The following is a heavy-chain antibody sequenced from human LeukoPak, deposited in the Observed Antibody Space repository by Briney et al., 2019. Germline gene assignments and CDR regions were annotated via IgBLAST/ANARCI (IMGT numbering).Heavy chain of an antibody. CDR3: VRGTLVGDRRLFDY. V-gene: IGHV3-72*01. Sequence: GRTLRLSCAASGFTFSDHYMDWVRQAPGKGLELVGRSRDKAYSYTTEYAASVRGRFTVSTDDSKNSLYLQLNSLKTEDTAVYYCVRGTLVGDRRLFDYWGQGTLVTVSS. CDR2: SRDKAYSYTT. J-gene: IGHJ4*02. D-gene: IGHD3-16*01. CDR1: GFTFSDHY.